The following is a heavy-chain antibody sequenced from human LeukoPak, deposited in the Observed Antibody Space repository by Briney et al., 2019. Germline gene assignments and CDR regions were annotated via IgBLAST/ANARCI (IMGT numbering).Heavy chain of an antibody. V-gene: IGHV4-59*01. Sequence: SETLSLTWTVSGGSISSYYWSWIRQPPGKGLEWIGYIYYSGSTNYNPSLKSRVTISVDTSKNQFSLKLSSVTAADTAVYYCARDSVYYGIDYFDYWGQGTLVTVSS. CDR1: GGSISSYY. CDR3: ARDSVYYGIDYFDY. CDR2: IYYSGST. J-gene: IGHJ4*02. D-gene: IGHD3-22*01.